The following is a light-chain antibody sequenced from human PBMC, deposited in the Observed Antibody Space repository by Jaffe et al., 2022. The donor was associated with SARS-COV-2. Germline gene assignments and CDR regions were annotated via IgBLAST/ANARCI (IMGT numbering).Light chain of an antibody. J-gene: IGLJ3*02. CDR1: SSDIGKFNL. V-gene: IGLV2-23*02. CDR3: CSYAGSTTWV. Sequence: QSALTQPASVSGSPGQSITISCTGTSSDIGKFNLVSWYQQHPGKAPKVMIYEVTERPSGLSSRFSGSKSGNTASLTISGLQAEDEADYYCCSYAGSTTWVFGGGTKLTVL. CDR2: EVT.